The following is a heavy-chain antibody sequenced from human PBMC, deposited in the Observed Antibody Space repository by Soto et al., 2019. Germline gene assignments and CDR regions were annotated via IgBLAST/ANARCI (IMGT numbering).Heavy chain of an antibody. J-gene: IGHJ3*02. Sequence: QVQLVESGGGVVQRGGSLRLSCAASGFTFSSYGMHWVRQAPDKGLEWVAVIWYDGSNKYYADSVKGRYTISRDDSKNTVYLQMNSLGAEDTAVYYCTRDPLIAVAAYDAFDIWGQGTSVTVSS. V-gene: IGHV3-33*01. CDR2: IWYDGSNK. CDR1: GFTFSSYG. D-gene: IGHD6-19*01. CDR3: TRDPLIAVAAYDAFDI.